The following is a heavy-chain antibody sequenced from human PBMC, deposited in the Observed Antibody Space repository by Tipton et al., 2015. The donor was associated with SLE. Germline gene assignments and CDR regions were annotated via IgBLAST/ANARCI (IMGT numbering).Heavy chain of an antibody. V-gene: IGHV3-21*03. D-gene: IGHD1-7*01. CDR1: GFTFSSYS. CDR3: ARDKGWNYDYFDY. Sequence: SLRLSCAASGFTFSSYSMNWIRQAPGKGPEWVSSISSSSSYIYYADSVKGRFTISRDNAKNSLYLQMNSLRAEDTAVYYCARDKGWNYDYFDYWGQGTLVTVSS. CDR2: ISSSSSYI. J-gene: IGHJ4*02.